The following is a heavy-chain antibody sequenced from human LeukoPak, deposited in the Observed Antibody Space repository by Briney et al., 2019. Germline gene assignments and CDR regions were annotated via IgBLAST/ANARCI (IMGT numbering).Heavy chain of an antibody. V-gene: IGHV3-23*01. Sequence: GSLRLSCAASGFTFSSYAMSWVRQAPGKGLEWVSAISGSGGSTYYADSVKGRFTISRDNPKNTLYLQMNSLRAEDTAVYYCANRGHYYDSSGYYYVSYFDYWGQGTLVTVS. CDR2: ISGSGGST. CDR1: GFTFSSYA. J-gene: IGHJ4*02. CDR3: ANRGHYYDSSGYYYVSYFDY. D-gene: IGHD3-22*01.